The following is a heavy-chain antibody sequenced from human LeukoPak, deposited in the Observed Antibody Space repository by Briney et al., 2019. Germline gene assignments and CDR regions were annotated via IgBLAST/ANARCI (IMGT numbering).Heavy chain of an antibody. V-gene: IGHV3-23*01. Sequence: GGSLRLSCAASGFTFSSYGMSWVRQAPGKGLEWVSAISGSGGSTYYADSVKGRFTISRDNSKNTLYLQMNSLRAEDTAVYYCARDGVKWIQLWSYYYYYYMDVWGKGTTVTVSS. CDR2: ISGSGGST. CDR1: GFTFSSYG. CDR3: ARDGVKWIQLWSYYYYYYMDV. D-gene: IGHD5-18*01. J-gene: IGHJ6*03.